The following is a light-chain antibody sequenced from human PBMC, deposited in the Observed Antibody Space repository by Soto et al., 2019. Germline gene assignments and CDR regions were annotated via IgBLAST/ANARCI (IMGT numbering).Light chain of an antibody. CDR3: HQECSSRWT. CDR2: GAS. Sequence: EIVLTQSPGTLSLSPGERATLSCRASQSVSSSYLAWYQQKPRQAPRLLIYGASSSATVIPHGLSGSGSGTDLFLPISRREQEDVTAYYCHQECSSRWTFGQGTKVEIK. V-gene: IGKV3-20*01. J-gene: IGKJ1*01. CDR1: QSVSSSY.